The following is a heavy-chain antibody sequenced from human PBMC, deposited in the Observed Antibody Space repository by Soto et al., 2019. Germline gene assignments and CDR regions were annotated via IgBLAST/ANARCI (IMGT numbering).Heavy chain of an antibody. Sequence: SETLSLTCAVYGGSFSGYYWSWIRQPPGKGLEWIGEINHSGSTNYNPSLKSRVTISVDTSKNQFSLKLSSVTAADTAVCYCARESNILRVVTIKPYYYYCMDVWGKGTTVTV. CDR3: ARESNILRVVTIKPYYYYCMDV. D-gene: IGHD5-12*01. CDR1: GGSFSGYY. J-gene: IGHJ6*04. CDR2: INHSGST. V-gene: IGHV4-34*01.